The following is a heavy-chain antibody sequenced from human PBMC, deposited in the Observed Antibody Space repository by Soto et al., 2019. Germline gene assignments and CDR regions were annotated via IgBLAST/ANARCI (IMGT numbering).Heavy chain of an antibody. V-gene: IGHV1-69*13. J-gene: IGHJ4*02. CDR3: AIFPHSGYDSFDY. CDR2: IIPIFGTA. D-gene: IGHD5-12*01. Sequence: SVKVSCKASGGTFSSYAISWVRQAPGQGLEWMGGIIPIFGTANYAQKFQGGVTITADESTSTAYMELSSLRSEDTAVYYCAIFPHSGYDSFDYWGQGTLVTVSS. CDR1: GGTFSSYA.